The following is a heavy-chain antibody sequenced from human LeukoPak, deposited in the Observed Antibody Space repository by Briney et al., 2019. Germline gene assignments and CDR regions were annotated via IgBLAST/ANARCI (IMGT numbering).Heavy chain of an antibody. CDR2: IYYSGST. CDR3: ARVHYGVWKEGGLDY. CDR1: GGSISSYY. V-gene: IGHV4-59*01. Sequence: PSETLSLTCTVSGGSISSYYWSWIRQPPGKGLEWIGYIYYSGSTNYNPSLKSRVTISVDTSQNQFSLKLSSVTAADTAVYYCARVHYGVWKEGGLDYWGQGTLVTVSS. D-gene: IGHD4-17*01. J-gene: IGHJ4*02.